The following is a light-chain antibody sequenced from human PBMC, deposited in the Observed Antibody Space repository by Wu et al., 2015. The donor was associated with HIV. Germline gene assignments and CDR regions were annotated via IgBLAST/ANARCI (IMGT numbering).Light chain of an antibody. CDR3: QQTFSTPWT. J-gene: IGKJ1*01. CDR2: DAL. Sequence: DIQMTQPPSSLSASVGDTVTITCRASQIVSSYLNWYQQKPGKAPKLLVYDALTLQSGVPSRFSGGRSGTEFTLTISNLQPEDFGAYHCQQTFSTPWTFGQGTKVEIK. CDR1: QIVSSY. V-gene: IGKV1-39*01.